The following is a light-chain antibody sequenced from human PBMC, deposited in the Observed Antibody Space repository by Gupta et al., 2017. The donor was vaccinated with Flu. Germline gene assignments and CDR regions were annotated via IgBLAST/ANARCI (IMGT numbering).Light chain of an antibody. V-gene: IGKV3-20*01. CDR1: QSVSSSY. Sequence: GTLSLSPGERAILSCRASQSVSSSYLAWYQQKPGQAPRLLIYGASNRATGIPDRFSGSGSGTDFTLTISRLEPEDFAVYYCQQYGSSPNTFGQGTKVEIK. J-gene: IGKJ1*01. CDR3: QQYGSSPNT. CDR2: GAS.